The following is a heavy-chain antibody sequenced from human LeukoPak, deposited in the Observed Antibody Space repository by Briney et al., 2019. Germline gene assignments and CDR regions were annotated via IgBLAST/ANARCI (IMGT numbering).Heavy chain of an antibody. CDR3: ARPLGKVVPAASGMDV. CDR2: ISYDGSNK. V-gene: IGHV3-30-3*01. D-gene: IGHD2-2*01. J-gene: IGHJ6*02. CDR1: GFTFSSYA. Sequence: PGGSLRLSCAASGFTFSSYAMHWVRQAPGKGLEWVAVISYDGSNKYYADSVKGRFTISRDNSKNTLYLQMNSLRAEDTAVYYCARPLGKVVPAASGMDVWGQGTTVTVPS.